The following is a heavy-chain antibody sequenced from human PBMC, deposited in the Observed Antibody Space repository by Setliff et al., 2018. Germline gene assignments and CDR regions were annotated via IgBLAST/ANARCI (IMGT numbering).Heavy chain of an antibody. CDR1: GFSFGTSG. CDR3: ARGAPGRYCSGGSCSYFDY. J-gene: IGHJ4*02. V-gene: IGHV3-30*02. CDR2: IWYDGTTK. Sequence: HPGGSLRLSCEASGFSFGTSGMHWVRQAPGKGLEWVAIIWYDGTTKYYADSVKGRFNISRDNSKNTLYLQMDSLGNEDTAVYYCARGAPGRYCSGGSCSYFDYWGQGILVTVSS. D-gene: IGHD2-15*01.